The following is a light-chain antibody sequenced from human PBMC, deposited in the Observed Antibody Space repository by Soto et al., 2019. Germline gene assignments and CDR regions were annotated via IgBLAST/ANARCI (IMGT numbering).Light chain of an antibody. Sequence: EIVMTQSPATLSVSPGERATLSCRASQSVSTNLAWYQQKPGQAPRLLIYGASTRATDIPARFSGSGSGTELTITISSMQSEDFAIYYCQQFNSWLWTFGQGTKV. CDR1: QSVSTN. CDR2: GAS. V-gene: IGKV3-15*01. CDR3: QQFNSWLWT. J-gene: IGKJ1*01.